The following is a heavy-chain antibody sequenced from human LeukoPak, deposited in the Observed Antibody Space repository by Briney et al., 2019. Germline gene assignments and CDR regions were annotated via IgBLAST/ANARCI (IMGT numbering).Heavy chain of an antibody. CDR2: ISGSGGTT. Sequence: QSGGSLRLSCAASGFTFSSFAMSWVRQAPGKGLEWVSAISGSGGTTYYADSVKGRFTISRDSSKNTLYLQMNSLRAEDTAVYFCAKDTLSDYDFWSGSDYWGQGTLVTVSS. CDR1: GFTFSSFA. D-gene: IGHD3-3*01. CDR3: AKDTLSDYDFWSGSDY. J-gene: IGHJ4*02. V-gene: IGHV3-23*01.